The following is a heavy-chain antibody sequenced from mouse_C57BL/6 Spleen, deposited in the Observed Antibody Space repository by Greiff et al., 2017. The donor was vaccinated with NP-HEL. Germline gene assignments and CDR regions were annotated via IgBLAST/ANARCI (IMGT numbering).Heavy chain of an antibody. J-gene: IGHJ2*01. CDR2: ISSGGSYT. CDR1: GFTFSSYG. CDR3: ARHEAAQATSFYFDY. D-gene: IGHD3-2*02. V-gene: IGHV5-6*02. Sequence: EVMLVESGGDLVKPGGSLKLSCAASGFTFSSYGMSWVRQTPDQRLEWVATISSGGSYTYYPDSVKGRFTISRDNAKNTLYLQMSSLKSEDTAMYYCARHEAAQATSFYFDYWGQGTTLTVSS.